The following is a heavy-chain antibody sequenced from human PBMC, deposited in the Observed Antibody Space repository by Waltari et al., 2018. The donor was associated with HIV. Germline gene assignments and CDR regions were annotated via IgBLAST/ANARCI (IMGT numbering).Heavy chain of an antibody. D-gene: IGHD2-2*01. V-gene: IGHV3-21*02. Sequence: VRLMESGGGLVEPGGSLPISCSASGSPFTHYTMNWIRHIPGKGLEWLASISRDNRESYFIDSIKGRFTISRDNAANSVFLHMDRLRVDDTARYFCVRDDPGYEPIDYWGRGTLVTVSS. CDR2: ISRDNRES. CDR1: GSPFTHYT. J-gene: IGHJ4*02. CDR3: VRDDPGYEPIDY.